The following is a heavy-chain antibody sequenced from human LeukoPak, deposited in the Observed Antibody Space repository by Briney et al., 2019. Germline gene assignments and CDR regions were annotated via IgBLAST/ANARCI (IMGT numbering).Heavy chain of an antibody. D-gene: IGHD3-16*01. CDR1: EFTFSSYS. J-gene: IGHJ4*02. Sequence: GGSLRLSCAASEFTFSSYSMSWVRQAPGKGLEWVSYISSTASSIYYADSVKGRFTISRDNAKNSLYLQMNSLRAEDTAVYYCARGTRGTVLGGYWGQGTLVTVSS. V-gene: IGHV3-48*04. CDR3: ARGTRGTVLGGY. CDR2: ISSTASSI.